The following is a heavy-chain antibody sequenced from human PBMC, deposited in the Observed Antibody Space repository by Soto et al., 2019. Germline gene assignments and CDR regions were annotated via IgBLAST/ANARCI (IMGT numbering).Heavy chain of an antibody. CDR1: GGTFSSYA. V-gene: IGHV1-69*12. D-gene: IGHD6-13*01. CDR2: IIPIFGTA. Sequence: QVQLVQSGAEVKKPGSSVKVSCKASGGTFSSYAISWVRQAPGQGLEWMGGIIPIFGTANYAQKFQGRVTITADESTSTAYMELSSLRSEDTAVYYCARVDYLSSSWYRSWFDPWGQGTLVTVSS. CDR3: ARVDYLSSSWYRSWFDP. J-gene: IGHJ5*02.